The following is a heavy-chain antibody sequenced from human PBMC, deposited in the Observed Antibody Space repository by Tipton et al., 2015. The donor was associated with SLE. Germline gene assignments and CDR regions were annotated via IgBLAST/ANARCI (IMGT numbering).Heavy chain of an antibody. CDR3: VKDKYCTGHSCYSGFDF. V-gene: IGHV3-30*18. D-gene: IGHD2-8*02. Sequence: SLRLSCAASGFTFSASGMHWVRLTPGKGLEWVAIISSDGNYKFYLDSVEGRFTISRDNSKNTLYLQMNSLRAEDTAVYYCVKDKYCTGHSCYSGFDFWGQGTLVTVSS. J-gene: IGHJ4*02. CDR1: GFTFSASG. CDR2: ISSDGNYK.